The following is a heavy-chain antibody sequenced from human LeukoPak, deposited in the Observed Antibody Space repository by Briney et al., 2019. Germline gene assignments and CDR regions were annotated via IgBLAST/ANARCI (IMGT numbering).Heavy chain of an antibody. J-gene: IGHJ4*02. CDR1: GGSFSGYY. CDR3: ARIVVVTALRIDY. V-gene: IGHV4-34*01. CDR2: INHSGST. D-gene: IGHD3-22*01. Sequence: SETLSLTCAVYGGSFSGYYWIWIRQPPGKGLEWIGEINHSGSTNYNPSLKSRVTISVDTSKNQFSLKLSSVTAAHTAVFYGARIVVVTALRIDYCGQGTLVTVSS.